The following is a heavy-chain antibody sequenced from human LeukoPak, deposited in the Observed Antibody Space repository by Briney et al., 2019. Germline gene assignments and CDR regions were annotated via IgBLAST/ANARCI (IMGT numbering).Heavy chain of an antibody. D-gene: IGHD6-13*01. CDR1: GFTFSSYA. J-gene: IGHJ4*02. CDR2: ISANGDTI. V-gene: IGHV3-23*01. Sequence: GGSLRLSCAASGFTFSSYAMGWVRQAPGKGLEGVSRISANGDTITYADSVKGRFTISRDNAKNTVLLQMNSLRVDDTAVYYCAKEGRIAAGTGDYFDYWGQGTLVTVSS. CDR3: AKEGRIAAGTGDYFDY.